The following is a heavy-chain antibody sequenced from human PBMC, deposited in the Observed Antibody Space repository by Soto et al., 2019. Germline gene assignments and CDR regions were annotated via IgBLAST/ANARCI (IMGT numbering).Heavy chain of an antibody. Sequence: SETLSLTCTVSGGSISSYYWSWIRQPPGKGLEWIGYIYYSGKTYYNPSLKSRVTISVDTSKNQFSLKLTSVTAADTAVYYCARGLISGYYLYDAFDIWGQGTMVTVS. J-gene: IGHJ3*02. CDR2: IYYSGKT. CDR1: GGSISSYY. V-gene: IGHV4-59*01. D-gene: IGHD3-22*01. CDR3: ARGLISGYYLYDAFDI.